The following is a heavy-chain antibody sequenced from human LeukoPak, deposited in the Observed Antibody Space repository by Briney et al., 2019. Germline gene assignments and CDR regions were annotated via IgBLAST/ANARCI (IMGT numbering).Heavy chain of an antibody. CDR2: ISAYNGNT. J-gene: IGHJ6*02. CDR3: AREGITIFGEANYGMDV. Sequence: GASVKVSCKASGYTFTSYGISWVRQAPGQGLEWMGWISAYNGNTNYAQKLQGRVTMTTDTSTSTAYMELRSLRSDDTAVYYCAREGITIFGEANYGMDVWGQGTTVTVSS. V-gene: IGHV1-18*01. D-gene: IGHD3-3*01. CDR1: GYTFTSYG.